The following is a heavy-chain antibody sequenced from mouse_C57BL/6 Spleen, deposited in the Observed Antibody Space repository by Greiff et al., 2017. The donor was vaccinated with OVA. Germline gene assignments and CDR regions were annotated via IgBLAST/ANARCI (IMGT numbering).Heavy chain of an antibody. J-gene: IGHJ4*01. V-gene: IGHV5-9-1*02. Sequence: EVKLVESGEGLVKPGGSLKLSCAASGFTFSSYAMSWVRQTPEKRLEWVAYISSGGDYIYYADTVKGRFTISRDNARNTLYLQMSSLKSEDTAMYYCTRARYYYGSSYIMDYWGQGTSVTVSS. D-gene: IGHD1-1*01. CDR3: TRARYYYGSSYIMDY. CDR2: ISSGGDYI. CDR1: GFTFSSYA.